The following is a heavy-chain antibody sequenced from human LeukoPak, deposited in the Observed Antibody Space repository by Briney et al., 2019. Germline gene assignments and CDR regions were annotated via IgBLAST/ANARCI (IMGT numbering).Heavy chain of an antibody. J-gene: IGHJ4*02. CDR3: ARARAYCSGGSCYIFDY. CDR2: MNPNSGNT. V-gene: IGHV1-8*03. Sequence: ASVKVSCKASGYTLTSYDINWVRQATGQGLEWMGWMNPNSGNTGYAQKFQGRVTITRNTSISTAYMELSSLRSEDTAVYYCARARAYCSGGSCYIFDYWGQGTLVTVSS. D-gene: IGHD2-15*01. CDR1: GYTLTSYD.